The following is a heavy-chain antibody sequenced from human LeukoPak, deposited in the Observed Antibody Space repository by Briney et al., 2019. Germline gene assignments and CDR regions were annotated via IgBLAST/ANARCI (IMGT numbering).Heavy chain of an antibody. V-gene: IGHV1-8*01. CDR2: MNPNSGNT. Sequence: ASVKVSCKASGYTFTSYDINRVRQATGQGLEWMGWMNPNSGNTGYAQKFQGRVTMTRNTSISTAYMELSSLRSEDTAVYHCARIPDGYSSSWYYYYGMDVWGQGTTVTVSS. D-gene: IGHD6-13*01. CDR1: GYTFTSYD. CDR3: ARIPDGYSSSWYYYYGMDV. J-gene: IGHJ6*02.